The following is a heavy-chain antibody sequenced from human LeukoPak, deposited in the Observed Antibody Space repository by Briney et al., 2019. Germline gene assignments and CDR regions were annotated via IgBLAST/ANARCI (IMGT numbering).Heavy chain of an antibody. CDR2: INPNSGGT. J-gene: IGHJ4*02. Sequence: ASVKVSCRASGYTFTGYYMHWVRQAPGQGLEWMGWINPNSGGTNYAQKFQGRVTMTRDTSVSTAYMELSRLRSDDTAVYYCARASGELHLGYWGQGTLVTVSS. V-gene: IGHV1-2*02. CDR3: ARASGELHLGY. CDR1: GYTFTGYY. D-gene: IGHD1-26*01.